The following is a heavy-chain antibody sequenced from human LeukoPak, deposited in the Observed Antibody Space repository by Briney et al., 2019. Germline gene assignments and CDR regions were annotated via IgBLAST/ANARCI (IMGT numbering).Heavy chain of an antibody. CDR2: INPNSGGT. Sequence: ASVKVSCKASGYTFTGYYMHWVRQAPGQGLEWMGWINPNSGGTNYAQKFQGRVTMTRDTSISTAYRELSRLRSDDTAVYYCARDDSSGWYYFDYWGQGTLVTVSS. CDR1: GYTFTGYY. J-gene: IGHJ4*02. D-gene: IGHD6-19*01. V-gene: IGHV1-2*02. CDR3: ARDDSSGWYYFDY.